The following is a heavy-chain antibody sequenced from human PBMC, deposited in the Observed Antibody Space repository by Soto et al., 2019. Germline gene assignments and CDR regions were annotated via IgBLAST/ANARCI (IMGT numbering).Heavy chain of an antibody. CDR3: VRYCSTTLCNGVATRTFDY. Sequence: VGSLRLSCAASRFTFSTYEMNWVRQVPGKGLEWVSYISTSGSTVYYADSVKGRFTISRDNTRNSLYLQMNSLRDEDTALYYCVRYCSTTLCNGVATRTFDYWGQGTLVTVSS. J-gene: IGHJ4*02. D-gene: IGHD2-2*01. CDR1: RFTFSTYE. CDR2: ISTSGSTV. V-gene: IGHV3-48*03.